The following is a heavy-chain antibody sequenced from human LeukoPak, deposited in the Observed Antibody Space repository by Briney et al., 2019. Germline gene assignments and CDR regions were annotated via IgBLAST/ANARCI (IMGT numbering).Heavy chain of an antibody. CDR1: GGSISSGGYS. V-gene: IGHV4-30-4*07. CDR2: IYYSVNT. CDR3: DRDGGVAPHNWFDP. Sequence: SETLSLTCAVSGGSISSGGYSWSWIRQPPGKGLEWIGYIYYSVNTYYSPSLKSRVTISVDTSKNQFSLKLSSVTAADTAVYYCDRDGGVAPHNWFDPWGQGTLVTVSS. J-gene: IGHJ5*02. D-gene: IGHD2-8*02.